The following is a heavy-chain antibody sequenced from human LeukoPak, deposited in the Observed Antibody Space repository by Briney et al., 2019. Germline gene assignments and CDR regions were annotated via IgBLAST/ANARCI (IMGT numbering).Heavy chain of an antibody. J-gene: IGHJ4*02. D-gene: IGHD2-2*01. CDR3: ARGTPSRSVDY. V-gene: IGHV3-74*01. CDR2: IYRDGSIT. CDR1: GFTFSSYW. Sequence: GGSLRLSCAASGFTFSSYWMEWVRQAPGKGLLWVSGIYRDGSITTYADSVKGRFTISRDNAKNTLYLQMNSLRAEDTAVYYCARGTPSRSVDYWGQGTLVTVSS.